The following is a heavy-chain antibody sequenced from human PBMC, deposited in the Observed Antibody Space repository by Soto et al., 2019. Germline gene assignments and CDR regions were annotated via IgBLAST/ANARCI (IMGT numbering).Heavy chain of an antibody. CDR1: GFTFSSYA. Sequence: GGSLRLSCAASGFTFSSYAMSWVRQAPGKGLEWVSAISGSGGSTYYADSVKGRFTISRDNSKNTLYLQMNSLRAEDTAVYYCAKEGIAARYDYYYGMDVWGQWTTVTVSS. CDR3: AKEGIAARYDYYYGMDV. CDR2: ISGSGGST. D-gene: IGHD6-6*01. J-gene: IGHJ6*02. V-gene: IGHV3-23*01.